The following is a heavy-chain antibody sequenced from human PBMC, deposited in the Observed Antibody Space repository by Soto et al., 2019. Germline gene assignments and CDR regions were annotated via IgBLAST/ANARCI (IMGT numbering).Heavy chain of an antibody. V-gene: IGHV3-23*01. J-gene: IGHJ4*02. CDR2: ISDNGGNT. CDR1: GFTFSSVA. CDR3: AKLYWNPRYFDY. D-gene: IGHD1-1*01. Sequence: GSLRLSCAASGFTFSSVAMTWVRQAPGKGLEWVSSISDNGGNTDYADSVRGRFTPSRDNSKNTLYLQMNHLKAEDTAVYYCAKLYWNPRYFDYWGQGARVTVSS.